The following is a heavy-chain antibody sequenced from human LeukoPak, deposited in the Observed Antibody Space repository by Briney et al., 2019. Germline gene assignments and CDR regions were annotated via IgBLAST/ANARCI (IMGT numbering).Heavy chain of an antibody. CDR1: GFTFSSYA. J-gene: IGHJ3*02. D-gene: IGHD2-15*01. CDR2: IYYSGST. CDR3: ARGGCSGGSCPLGVEAFDI. V-gene: IGHV4-59*01. Sequence: SGGSLRLSCAASGFTFSSYAMSWIRQPPGKGLEWIGYIYYSGSTNYNPSLKSRVTISVDTSKNQFSLKLSSVTAADTAVYYCARGGCSGGSCPLGVEAFDIWGQGTMVTVSS.